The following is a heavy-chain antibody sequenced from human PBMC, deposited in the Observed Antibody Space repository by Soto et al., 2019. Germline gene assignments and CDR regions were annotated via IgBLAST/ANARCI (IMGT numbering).Heavy chain of an antibody. J-gene: IGHJ4*02. CDR3: ARGAVGGMSRGVDY. D-gene: IGHD3-16*01. Sequence: QLQLQESGPGLVKPSETLSLICSVSGGSISSSGYYWGWIRQPPGKGLEWIGSMSYSGSAYYNPSLKSRLTISVDPSKEQFSLMLRSVTAADTAVYYCARGAVGGMSRGVDYWGQGTLVTVSS. CDR2: MSYSGSA. CDR1: GGSISSSGYY. V-gene: IGHV4-39*01.